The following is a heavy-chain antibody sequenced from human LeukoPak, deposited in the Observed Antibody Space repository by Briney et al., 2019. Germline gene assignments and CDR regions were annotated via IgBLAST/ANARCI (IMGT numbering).Heavy chain of an antibody. V-gene: IGHV3-30*02. D-gene: IGHD5-18*01. CDR3: AKGSGSSLDIDY. CDR2: IRNDGSKK. J-gene: IGHJ4*02. Sequence: GGSLRVSCEASGFTFSSFGMHWVRQAPGKGLEWVAFIRNDGSKKYYADSVKGRVTISRDTSKNTLYMQMNSLRAEDTAVYYCAKGSGSSLDIDYWGQGTLVTVSS. CDR1: GFTFSSFG.